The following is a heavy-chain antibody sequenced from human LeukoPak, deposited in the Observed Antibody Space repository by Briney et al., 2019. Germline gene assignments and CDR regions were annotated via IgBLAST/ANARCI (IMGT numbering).Heavy chain of an antibody. V-gene: IGHV7-4-1*02. Sequence: ASVKVSCKASGYTFTTSAMNWVRQAPGQGLEWMRWINTDTGNPTYAQDFTGRFVFSLDTSVSTAYLQISSLKAEDTAMYYCARGLGYCTGGSCYYDYWGQGTLVTVSS. D-gene: IGHD2-15*01. CDR1: GYTFTTSA. CDR2: INTDTGNP. CDR3: ARGLGYCTGGSCYYDY. J-gene: IGHJ4*02.